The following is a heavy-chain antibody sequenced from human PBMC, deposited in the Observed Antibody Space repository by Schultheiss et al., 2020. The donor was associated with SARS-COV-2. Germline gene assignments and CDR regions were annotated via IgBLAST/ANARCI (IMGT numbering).Heavy chain of an antibody. CDR1: GYTFINNG. V-gene: IGHV1-18*04. Sequence: ASVKVSCKASGYTFINNGINWVRQAPGQGLEWMGWISTFNGNTNYAQKFQGRVIMTTDTSTTTAYMELKTLRSDDTAVYYCATHHPSTARTYAMDVWGQGTTVTVSS. J-gene: IGHJ6*02. CDR3: ATHHPSTARTYAMDV. CDR2: ISTFNGNT.